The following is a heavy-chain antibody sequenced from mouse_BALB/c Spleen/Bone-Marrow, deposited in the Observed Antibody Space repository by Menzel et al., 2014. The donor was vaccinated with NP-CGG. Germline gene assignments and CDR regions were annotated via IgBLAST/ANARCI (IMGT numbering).Heavy chain of an antibody. CDR1: GYTFTNYW. CDR2: IYPGGGYT. V-gene: IGHV1-63*02. CDR3: AIHGEAMDY. Sequence: VQGVESGAEPVRPGTSVKMSCKAAGYTFTNYWIGWVKQRPGHGLEWIGDIYPGGGYTNYNEKFKGKATLTADTSSSTAYMQLSSLTSEDSAVYYCAIHGEAMDYWGQGTSVTVSS. J-gene: IGHJ4*01.